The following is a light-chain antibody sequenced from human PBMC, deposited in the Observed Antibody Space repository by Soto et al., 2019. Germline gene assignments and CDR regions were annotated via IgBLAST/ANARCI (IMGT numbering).Light chain of an antibody. Sequence: EIVLTQSPGTLSLSPGERATLSCRASQSVSSSYLAWYQQKPGQAPRLLIYGASNRATGIPDRFSGSGSGTEFTLTITRLEPEDSAVYFCQHYGYSQWTFGQGTKVDNK. CDR1: QSVSSSY. CDR3: QHYGYSQWT. V-gene: IGKV3-20*01. J-gene: IGKJ1*01. CDR2: GAS.